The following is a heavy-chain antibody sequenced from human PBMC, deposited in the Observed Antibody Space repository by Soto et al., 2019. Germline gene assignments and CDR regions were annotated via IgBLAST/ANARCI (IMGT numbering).Heavy chain of an antibody. CDR2: IYTSGTT. V-gene: IGHV4-4*07. CDR1: GASLTSYY. CDR3: ARGPYCGGDCYFDS. D-gene: IGHD2-21*02. J-gene: IGHJ4*01. Sequence: QVQLQESGPGLVKPSETLSLTCTVSGASLTSYYWSWIRQPAGQGLEWIGRIYTSGTTNYNPSLDSRVTMSVDTSKSQFSLRLSSVTAADTAIYYCARGPYCGGDCYFDSWGHGTLVTVSS.